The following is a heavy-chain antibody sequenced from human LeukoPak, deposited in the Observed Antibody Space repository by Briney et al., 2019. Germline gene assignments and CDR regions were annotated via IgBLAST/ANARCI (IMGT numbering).Heavy chain of an antibody. CDR1: GLTFSSSW. D-gene: IGHD5-18*01. J-gene: IGHJ4*02. CDR3: ARDLAYSRLDY. Sequence: GGSLRLSCAVSGLTFSSSWMDWVRQASGKGLEWVASINPDGNKKYSADSVKGRFTISRDNAENSLYLQMNSLRVEDTAFYYCARDLAYSRLDYWGQGMLVTVSS. V-gene: IGHV3-7*01. CDR2: INPDGNKK.